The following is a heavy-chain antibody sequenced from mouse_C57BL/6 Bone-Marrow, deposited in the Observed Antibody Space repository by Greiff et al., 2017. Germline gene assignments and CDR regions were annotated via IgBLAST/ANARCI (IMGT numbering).Heavy chain of an antibody. D-gene: IGHD1-1*01. CDR3: AREITAVRGDY. Sequence: EVMLVESGGGLVKPGGSLKLSCAASGFTFSSYAMSWVRQTPEKRLEWVATISDGGSYTYYPDNVKGRFTISRDNAKNNQYLQMSHLKSEDTAMYYCAREITAVRGDYWGQGTTLTVSS. CDR2: ISDGGSYT. V-gene: IGHV5-4*01. CDR1: GFTFSSYA. J-gene: IGHJ2*01.